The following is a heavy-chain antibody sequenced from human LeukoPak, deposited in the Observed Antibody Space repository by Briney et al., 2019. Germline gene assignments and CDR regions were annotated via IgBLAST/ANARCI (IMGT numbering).Heavy chain of an antibody. CDR3: ARNNIVVVPAAYYYYYGMDV. J-gene: IGHJ6*02. CDR2: INHSGST. D-gene: IGHD2-2*01. V-gene: IGHV4-34*01. CDR1: GGSFSGYY. Sequence: SETLSLTCAVYGGSFSGYYWSWIRQPPGKGLEWIGEINHSGSTNYNPSLKSRVTISVDTSKNQFSLKLSSVTAADTAVYYCARNNIVVVPAAYYYYYGMDVWGQGTTVTVSS.